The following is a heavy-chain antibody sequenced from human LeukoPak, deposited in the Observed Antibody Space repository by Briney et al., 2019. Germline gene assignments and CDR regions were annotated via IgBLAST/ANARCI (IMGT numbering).Heavy chain of an antibody. J-gene: IGHJ6*02. D-gene: IGHD2-15*01. CDR2: IYSGGST. Sequence: GGSLRLSCAASGFTVSSNYMSWVRQAPGKGLEWVSVIYSGGSTYHADSVKGRFTISRHNSKNTLYLQMNSLRAEDTAVYYCARDKGYCSGGSCYSSSYYGMDVWGQGTTVTVSS. CDR3: ARDKGYCSGGSCYSSSYYGMDV. V-gene: IGHV3-53*04. CDR1: GFTVSSNY.